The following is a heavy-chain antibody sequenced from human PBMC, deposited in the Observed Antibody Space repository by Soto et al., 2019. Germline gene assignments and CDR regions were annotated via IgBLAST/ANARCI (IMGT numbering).Heavy chain of an antibody. D-gene: IGHD3-10*01. Sequence: GGSLRLSCAASGFTFSSYAMSWVRQAPGKGLEWVSAISGSGGSTYYADSVKGRFTISRDNSKNTLYLQMNSLRAEDTAVYYCAKDRRRYYGSWSYPFDPWGQGTLVTVSS. CDR2: ISGSGGST. V-gene: IGHV3-23*01. CDR3: AKDRRRYYGSWSYPFDP. CDR1: GFTFSSYA. J-gene: IGHJ5*02.